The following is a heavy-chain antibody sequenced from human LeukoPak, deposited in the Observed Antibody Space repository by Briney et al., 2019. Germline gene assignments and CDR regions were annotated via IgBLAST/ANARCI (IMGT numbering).Heavy chain of an antibody. Sequence: GGSLRLSCAASGFTFSVYAMSWVRQAPGKGLEWVGRTRNKARSYTTEYAASVRGRFTISRDDSKTSVYLQMNSLKAEDTAVYYCTRDLSSGVYSAFDIWGQGTMVTVSS. CDR3: TRDLSSGVYSAFDI. CDR1: GFTFSVYA. CDR2: TRNKARSYTT. J-gene: IGHJ3*02. D-gene: IGHD1-26*01. V-gene: IGHV3-72*01.